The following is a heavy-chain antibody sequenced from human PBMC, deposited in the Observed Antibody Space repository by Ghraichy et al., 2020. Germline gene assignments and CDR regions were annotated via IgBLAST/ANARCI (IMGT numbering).Heavy chain of an antibody. CDR2: ISYDGSNK. J-gene: IGHJ5*02. D-gene: IGHD3-22*01. Sequence: GSLRLSCAASGFTFSSYAMHWVRQAPGKGLEWVAVISYDGSNKYYADSVKGRFTISRDNSKNTLYLQMNSLRAEDTAVYYCARDSYYDSQSLFDPWGQGTLVTVSS. CDR3: ARDSYYDSQSLFDP. V-gene: IGHV3-30*01. CDR1: GFTFSSYA.